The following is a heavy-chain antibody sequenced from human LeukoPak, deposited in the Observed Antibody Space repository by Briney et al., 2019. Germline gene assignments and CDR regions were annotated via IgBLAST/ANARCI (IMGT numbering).Heavy chain of an antibody. J-gene: IGHJ4*02. CDR3: ATGASGDYSGSFDY. CDR2: FDPEDGET. D-gene: IGHD4-17*01. CDR1: GYTLTELS. Sequence: ASVKNSCKVSGYTLTELSMHWVREAPGKGLEWMGGFDPEDGETIYAQKFQGRVTMTEDTSTDTAYMELSSLRSEDTAVYYCATGASGDYSGSFDYWGQGTLVTVSS. V-gene: IGHV1-24*01.